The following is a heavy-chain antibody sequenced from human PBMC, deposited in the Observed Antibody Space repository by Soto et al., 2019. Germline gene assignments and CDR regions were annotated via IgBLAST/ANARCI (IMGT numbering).Heavy chain of an antibody. J-gene: IGHJ4*02. V-gene: IGHV1-46*01. CDR2: INPISGGA. CDR1: GYTFTNFY. CDR3: TRTNAVVTPSSLNF. D-gene: IGHD6-6*01. Sequence: QVQLMQSGAEVKKPGASVKVSCKASGYTFTNFYMHWVRQTHGQGFEWMGVINPISGGADYALTFQGRDNITRDTSTSTVFMEQSSLTSEDTAVYFCTRTNAVVTPSSLNFWGQGTQVTVSS.